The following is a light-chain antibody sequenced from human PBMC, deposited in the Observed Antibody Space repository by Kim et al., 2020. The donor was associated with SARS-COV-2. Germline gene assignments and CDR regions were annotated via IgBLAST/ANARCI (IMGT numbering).Light chain of an antibody. CDR2: GKN. Sequence: SSELTQDPAVSVTLGQTVRITCQGDSLRSYYASWYQQKPGQAPVLVIYGKNNRPSGIPDRFSGSSSGNTASLTITGAQAEDEADYYCNSRDSTGNHAVFGGSTQLTVL. V-gene: IGLV3-19*01. CDR1: SLRSYY. CDR3: NSRDSTGNHAV. J-gene: IGLJ7*01.